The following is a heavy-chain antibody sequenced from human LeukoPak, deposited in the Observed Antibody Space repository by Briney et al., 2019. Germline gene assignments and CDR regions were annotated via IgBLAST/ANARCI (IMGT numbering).Heavy chain of an antibody. V-gene: IGHV4-39*07. CDR1: GGSISTSNYY. J-gene: IGHJ4*02. CDR2: IYYSGST. D-gene: IGHD3-22*01. CDR3: AREYYYDRNFDY. Sequence: PSETLSLTCTVSGGSISTSNYYWGWIRQPPGKGLEWIGSIYYSGSTYYNPSLKSRVTISVDTSKNQFSLKLSSVTAADTAVYYCAREYYYDRNFDYWGQGTLVTVSS.